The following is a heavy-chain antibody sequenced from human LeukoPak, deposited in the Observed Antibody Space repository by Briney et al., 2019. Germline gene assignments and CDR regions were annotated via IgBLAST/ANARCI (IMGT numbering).Heavy chain of an antibody. V-gene: IGHV1-18*01. CDR3: ARSKRSSLYNNWFDP. D-gene: IGHD6-13*01. Sequence: ASVKVSCKASGYTFTSYGISWVRQAPGQGLEWMGWISAYNGNTNYAQKLQGRVTMTTDTSTSTAYMELRGLRSDDTAVYYCARSKRSSLYNNWFDPWGQGTLVTVSS. CDR2: ISAYNGNT. CDR1: GYTFTSYG. J-gene: IGHJ5*02.